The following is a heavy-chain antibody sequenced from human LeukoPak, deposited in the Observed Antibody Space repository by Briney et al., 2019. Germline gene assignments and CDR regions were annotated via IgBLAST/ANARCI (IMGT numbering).Heavy chain of an antibody. CDR3: ARLRSSSPVQVH. J-gene: IGHJ4*02. CDR2: ISFDGTT. Sequence: GGSLRLSCAASGFTFSSCEMDWVRQAPGKGLEWVSVISFDGTTYYADSVKGRFSISRDNSKNTLYLQMNSLRAEDTAVYYCARLRSSSPVQVHWGQGTLVTVSS. V-gene: IGHV3-66*01. D-gene: IGHD6-6*01. CDR1: GFTFSSCE.